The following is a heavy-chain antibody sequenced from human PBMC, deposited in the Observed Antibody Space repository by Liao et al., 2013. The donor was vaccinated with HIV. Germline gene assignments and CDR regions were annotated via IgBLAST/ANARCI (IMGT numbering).Heavy chain of an antibody. V-gene: IGHV4-34*01. Sequence: QVQLQQWGAGLLKPSETLSLTCAVYGGSFSDYYWSWIRQPPGKGLEWIGYIYYSGSTYYNPSLKSRVTISVDTSKNQFSLKLSSVTAADTAVYYCASLTTVVTRGFDYWGQGTLVTVSS. J-gene: IGHJ4*02. CDR3: ASLTTVVTRGFDY. CDR1: GGSFSDYY. CDR2: IYYSGST. D-gene: IGHD4-23*01.